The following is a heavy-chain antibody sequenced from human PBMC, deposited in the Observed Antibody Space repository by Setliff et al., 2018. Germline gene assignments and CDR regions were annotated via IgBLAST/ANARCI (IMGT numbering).Heavy chain of an antibody. Sequence: PSETLSLTCAVYGGSFSGYYWSWIRQPPGKGLEWIGEINHSGSTNYNPSLKSRVTISVDTPKNQFSLKLSSVTAADTAVYYCARGSGYSSSKYFQHWGQGTLVTVSS. CDR1: GGSFSGYY. J-gene: IGHJ1*01. CDR3: ARGSGYSSSKYFQH. D-gene: IGHD5-18*01. V-gene: IGHV4-34*01. CDR2: INHSGST.